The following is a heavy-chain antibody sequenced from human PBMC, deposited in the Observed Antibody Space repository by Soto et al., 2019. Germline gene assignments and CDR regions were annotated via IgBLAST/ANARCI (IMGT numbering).Heavy chain of an antibody. CDR2: IYHSGST. D-gene: IGHD3-3*01. J-gene: IGHJ5*02. CDR1: GGSISSSNW. Sequence: QVQLQESGPGLVKPSGTLSLTCAVSGGSISSSNWWSWVRQPPGKGLEWIGEIYHSGSTNYNPSLKGRVTISLDKSKNQFSLKLSSVTATDTAVYYCAREPYYDFWSGYYDWFDPWGQGTLVTVSS. CDR3: AREPYYDFWSGYYDWFDP. V-gene: IGHV4-4*02.